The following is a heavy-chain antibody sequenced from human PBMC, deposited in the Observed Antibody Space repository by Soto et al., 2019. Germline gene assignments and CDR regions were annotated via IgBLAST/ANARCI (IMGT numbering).Heavy chain of an antibody. D-gene: IGHD3-10*01. CDR3: ADSWLPTSY. CDR2: ISPDGRTT. J-gene: IGHJ4*02. Sequence: GSLLLPCAASGFSFSHYWMHWVRQAPGKGLVWVSLISPDGRTTTYADSVKGRFTISRDNDKSTLYLQMNSLKVEDGAVYYCADSWLPTSYWGPGTLVTVYS. CDR1: GFSFSHYW. V-gene: IGHV3-74*01.